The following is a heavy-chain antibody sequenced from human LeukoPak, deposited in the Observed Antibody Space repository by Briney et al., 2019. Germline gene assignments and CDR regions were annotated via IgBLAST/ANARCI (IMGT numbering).Heavy chain of an antibody. Sequence: GASVKVSCKASGYTFTGYYMHWVRQAPGQGLEWMGRINPNSGGTNYAQKFQGRVTMTRDTSIGTAYMELSRLRSDDTAVYYCARDYYDSRHNWFDPWGQGTLVTVSS. CDR2: INPNSGGT. J-gene: IGHJ5*02. CDR3: ARDYYDSRHNWFDP. V-gene: IGHV1-2*06. D-gene: IGHD3-22*01. CDR1: GYTFTGYY.